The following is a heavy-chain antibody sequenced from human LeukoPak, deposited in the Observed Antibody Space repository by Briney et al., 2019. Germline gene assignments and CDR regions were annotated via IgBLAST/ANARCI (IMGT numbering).Heavy chain of an antibody. V-gene: IGHV4-59*01. J-gene: IGHJ4*02. CDR2: IYYSGST. CDR3: ARVFVNHYGSGSHYDY. Sequence: SETLSLTCTVSGGSINSYYWSWIRQPPGKGLEWIGYIYYSGSTDYNPSLKSRVTISVDTSKNQFSLKLSSVTAADTAVYYCARVFVNHYGSGSHYDYWGQGILVTVSS. D-gene: IGHD3-10*01. CDR1: GGSINSYY.